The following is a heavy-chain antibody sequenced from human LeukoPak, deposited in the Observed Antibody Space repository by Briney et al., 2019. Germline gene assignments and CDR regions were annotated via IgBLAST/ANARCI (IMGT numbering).Heavy chain of an antibody. D-gene: IGHD3-22*01. CDR3: ARGGYYYDSSGTFDY. CDR2: ISSSSSTI. V-gene: IGHV3-48*02. J-gene: IGHJ4*02. CDR1: GFTFSSYS. Sequence: GGSLRLSCAASGFTFSSYSMTWVRQAPGKGLEWVSYISSSSSTIYYADSVKGRFTISRDNAKNSLYLQMNSLRDEDTAVYYCARGGYYYDSSGTFDYWGQGTLVTVSS.